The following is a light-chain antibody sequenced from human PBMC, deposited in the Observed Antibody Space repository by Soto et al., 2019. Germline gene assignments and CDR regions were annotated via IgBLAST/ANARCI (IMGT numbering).Light chain of an antibody. CDR1: SGHSSYA. CDR3: QTWGTGCQV. J-gene: IGLJ2*01. Sequence: QPVLTQPPSASASLGASVKLTCTLSSGHSSYAIAWHQKQPEQGPRYLMDLNNDGSHTKGDGIPDRFSGSSSGAERYLIISSPQSEDEADYYCQTWGTGCQVFGGGTKLTVL. CDR2: LNNDGSH. V-gene: IGLV4-69*01.